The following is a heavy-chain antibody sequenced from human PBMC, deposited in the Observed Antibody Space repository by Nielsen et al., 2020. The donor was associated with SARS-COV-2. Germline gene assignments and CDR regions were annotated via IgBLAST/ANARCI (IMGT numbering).Heavy chain of an antibody. Sequence: GGSLRLSCAASGFTFDDYAMHWVRQAPGKGLEWVAVISYDGSNKYYADSVKGRFTISRDNSKNTLYLQMNSLRAEDTAVYYCARDYYDSSGYSTYGMDVWGQGTTVTVSS. J-gene: IGHJ6*02. CDR2: ISYDGSNK. CDR1: GFTFDDYA. V-gene: IGHV3-30-3*01. CDR3: ARDYYDSSGYSTYGMDV. D-gene: IGHD3-22*01.